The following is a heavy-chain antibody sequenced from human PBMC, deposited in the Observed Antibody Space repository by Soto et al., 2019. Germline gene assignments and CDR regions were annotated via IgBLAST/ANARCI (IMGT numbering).Heavy chain of an antibody. V-gene: IGHV3-23*01. CDR1: GFTFSNYA. Sequence: GGSLRLSCAASGFTFSNYAMSWVRQAPGKGLEWVSGISGSGGSTYYADSVKGRFTISRDNANNTLYLQMNSLRAEDTAVYYCARGLKNKYGMDVWGQGTTVTVSS. CDR2: ISGSGGST. CDR3: ARGLKNKYGMDV. J-gene: IGHJ6*02.